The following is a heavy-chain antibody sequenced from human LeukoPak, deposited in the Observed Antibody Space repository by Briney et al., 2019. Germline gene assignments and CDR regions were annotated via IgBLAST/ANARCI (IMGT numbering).Heavy chain of an antibody. CDR2: IYSNGNT. Sequence: SETLSLPCSVSGGSISSSGHYWGWIRQSPEKGLDWIGSIYSNGNTYYTPSVKSRVTISVDTSKNQFSLKLTSVTAAETAVYYCARSATVTTGYFDYWGQGALVTVSS. V-gene: IGHV4-39*07. D-gene: IGHD4-17*01. CDR1: GGSISSSGHY. J-gene: IGHJ4*02. CDR3: ARSATVTTGYFDY.